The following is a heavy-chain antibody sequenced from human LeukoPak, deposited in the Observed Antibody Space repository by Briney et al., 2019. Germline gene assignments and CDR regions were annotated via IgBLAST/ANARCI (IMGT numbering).Heavy chain of an antibody. V-gene: IGHV3-23*01. J-gene: IGHJ4*02. D-gene: IGHD3-22*01. CDR1: GFTFSTFP. CDR2: VSENGGTT. CDR3: AKDTSNYDTSGYRIDS. Sequence: GGSLRLSCAASGFTFSTFPMSWVRQAPGKGLEWVSTVSENGGTTYYAESVKGRFIISRDNSKNMLSLQMNSLRAEDTAVYFCAKDTSNYDTSGYRIDSWGQGTLVTVSS.